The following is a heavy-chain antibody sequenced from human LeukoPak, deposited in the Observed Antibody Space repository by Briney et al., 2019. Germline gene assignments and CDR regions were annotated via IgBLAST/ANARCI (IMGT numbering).Heavy chain of an antibody. CDR3: ARAKYFYDSSGNYFDY. CDR1: GGSISSGGYY. D-gene: IGHD3-22*01. CDR2: IYYSGST. V-gene: IGHV4-31*03. Sequence: SQTLSLTCTVSGGSISSGGYYWSWIRQHPGKGLEWIGYIYYSGSTYYNPSLKSRVTISVDTSKNQFSLKLSSVTAADTAVYYCARAKYFYDSSGNYFDYWGQGTLVTVSS. J-gene: IGHJ4*02.